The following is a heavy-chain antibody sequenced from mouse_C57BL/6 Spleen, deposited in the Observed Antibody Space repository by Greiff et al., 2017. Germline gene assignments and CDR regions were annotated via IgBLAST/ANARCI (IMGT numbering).Heavy chain of an antibody. Sequence: QVQLQQSGPELVKPGASVKISCKASGYAFSSSWMNWVKQRPGKGLEWIGRIYPGDGDTNYNGKFKGKATLTADKSSSTAYMQLSSLTSEDSAVYFCARYLRQRYFDYWGQGTTLTVSS. D-gene: IGHD3-2*01. J-gene: IGHJ2*01. CDR2: IYPGDGDT. CDR1: GYAFSSSW. CDR3: ARYLRQRYFDY. V-gene: IGHV1-82*01.